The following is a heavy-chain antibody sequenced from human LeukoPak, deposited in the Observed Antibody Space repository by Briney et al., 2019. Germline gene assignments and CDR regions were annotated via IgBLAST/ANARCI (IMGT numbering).Heavy chain of an antibody. V-gene: IGHV3-9*02. CDR2: ITWDSDVV. CDR3: AKDRYGSLVNDLDH. CDR1: GFHPAQVA. J-gene: IGHJ5*02. D-gene: IGHD3-10*01. Sequence: RRSLRLSCVESGFHPAQVAMYCVRQVPGKGLEWVAGITWDSDVVGYADSVKGRFSISRDNAENSLFLQMNSLRLEDTAFYFCAKDRYGSLVNDLDHWGQGTLVTVSS.